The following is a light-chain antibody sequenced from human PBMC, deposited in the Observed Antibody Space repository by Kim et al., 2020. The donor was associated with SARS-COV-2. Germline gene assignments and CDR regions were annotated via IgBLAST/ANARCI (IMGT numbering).Light chain of an antibody. CDR3: SAWDSSLNAVI. CDR2: RNN. J-gene: IGLJ2*01. V-gene: IGLV10-54*04. Sequence: QPATRPDSGDSDKVGHEGAAELQQHQGHPPKVLSDRNNNRPSGISEKFSASRSGNTASLTITGRQPEDEADYYCSAWDSSLNAVIFGGGTQLTVL. CDR1: SDKVGHEG.